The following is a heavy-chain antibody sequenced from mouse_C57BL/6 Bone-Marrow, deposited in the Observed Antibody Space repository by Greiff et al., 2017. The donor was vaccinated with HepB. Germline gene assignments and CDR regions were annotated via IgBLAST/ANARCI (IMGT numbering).Heavy chain of an antibody. CDR3: ARGDMGLLYFDY. D-gene: IGHD1-1*01. CDR2: INPSNGGT. CDR1: GYTFTSYW. Sequence: QVQLKQPGTELVKPGASVKLSCKASGYTFTSYWMHWVKQRPGQGLEWIGNINPSNGGTNYNEKFKSKATLTVDKSSSTAYMQLSSLTSEDSAVYYCARGDMGLLYFDYWGQGTTLTVSS. J-gene: IGHJ2*01. V-gene: IGHV1-53*01.